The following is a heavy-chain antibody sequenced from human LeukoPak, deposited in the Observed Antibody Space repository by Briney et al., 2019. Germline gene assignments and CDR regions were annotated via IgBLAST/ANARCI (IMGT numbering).Heavy chain of an antibody. D-gene: IGHD4-23*01. CDR3: ARVHMKVATYMDV. J-gene: IGHJ6*03. CDR2: IYSDGSTT. Sequence: GGSLRLSCAASGFTFSSYWMHWVRQPPGEGLVWVSRIYSDGSTTSYADSVKGRFTISRDNAKNTLYLQMNSLRAEDTAVYYCARVHMKVATYMDVWGKGATVTVSS. CDR1: GFTFSSYW. V-gene: IGHV3-74*01.